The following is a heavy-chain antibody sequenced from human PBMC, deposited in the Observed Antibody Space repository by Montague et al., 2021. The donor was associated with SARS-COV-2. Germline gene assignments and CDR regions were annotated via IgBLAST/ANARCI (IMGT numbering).Heavy chain of an antibody. V-gene: IGHV4-34*01. CDR1: GGSFSTYS. CDR2: IHHGGST. D-gene: IGHD3-10*01. Sequence: SETLSPTCAVHGGSFSTYSWNWIRQPPGKGLEWIGEIHHGGSTNYNPSLKSRSTISADTSKNQFPLKLTSVAAADPAVYYCARLGDGVVPSPILGVGPYYSYYYMDVWGKGTTVTVSS. J-gene: IGHJ6*03. CDR3: ARLGDGVVPSPILGVGPYYSYYYMDV.